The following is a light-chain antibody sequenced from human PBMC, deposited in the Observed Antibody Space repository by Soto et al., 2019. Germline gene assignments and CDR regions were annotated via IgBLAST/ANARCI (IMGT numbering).Light chain of an antibody. CDR1: NIGNKN. CDR2: RDN. Sequence: SYELTQPLSVSVALGQTARITCGGNNIGNKNVHWYQQKPGQAPVGVIYRDNNRPSGIPERLSGSNSGNTATLTISRAQAGDEADYYCQVWDSSTVVFGGGTKLTVL. J-gene: IGLJ2*01. CDR3: QVWDSSTVV. V-gene: IGLV3-9*01.